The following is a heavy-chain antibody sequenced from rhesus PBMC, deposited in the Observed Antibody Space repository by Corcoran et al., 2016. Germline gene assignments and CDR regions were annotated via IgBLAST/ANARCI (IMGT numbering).Heavy chain of an antibody. CDR3: ARSGRTGYNYYFDY. V-gene: IGHV4-73*01. D-gene: IGHD1-26*01. CDR2: IDGKSAST. Sequence: QVKLQQWGEGLVKPSETLSLTCAVSGGSIRGSYWCLIRQPPGKGLEWIGNIDGKSASTNYNPSLKNRVTISKDTSKNQFSLKLSSVTAADTAVYYCARSGRTGYNYYFDYWGQGVLVTVSS. CDR1: GGSIRGSY. J-gene: IGHJ4*01.